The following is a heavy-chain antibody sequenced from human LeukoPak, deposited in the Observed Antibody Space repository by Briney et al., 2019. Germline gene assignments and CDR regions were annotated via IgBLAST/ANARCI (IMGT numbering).Heavy chain of an antibody. D-gene: IGHD6-25*01. V-gene: IGHV3-7*03. CDR3: AKDPPSPFLYSSEGYYYYYYGMDV. CDR2: IKEDGSER. Sequence: GGSLRLSCEGSAFIFSGHWMNWVRQTPGKGLEWVASIKEDGSERQYVDSVKGRFSISRDNTKGSLFLQLNSLRAEDTAVYYCAKDPPSPFLYSSEGYYYYYYGMDVWGQGTTVTVSS. J-gene: IGHJ6*02. CDR1: AFIFSGHW.